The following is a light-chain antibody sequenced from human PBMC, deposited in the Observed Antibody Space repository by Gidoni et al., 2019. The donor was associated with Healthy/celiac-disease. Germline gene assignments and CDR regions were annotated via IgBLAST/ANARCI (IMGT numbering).Light chain of an antibody. V-gene: IGKV1-5*01. CDR3: QQYHSYRT. CDR1: QSISSW. Sequence: DIQMTQSPSTLSASVGDRVTITCRASQSISSWLAWYQQEPGKAPKLLIYDASSLESGVPSRFSGSGSVTDFTLTISSLQPDDFATYYCQQYHSYRTFGQGTKVDIK. CDR2: DAS. J-gene: IGKJ1*01.